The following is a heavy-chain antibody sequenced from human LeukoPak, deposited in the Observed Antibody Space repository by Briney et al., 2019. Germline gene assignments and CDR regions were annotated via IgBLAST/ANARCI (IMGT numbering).Heavy chain of an antibody. CDR3: TRGSIAYYYMDV. Sequence: SETLSLTCTVSGGSISSYYWSWIRQPPGKGLEWIGNIYYSGSTNYNPSLKSRVTISVDTSKNQFSLKLSSVAAADTAVYYCTRGSIAYYYMDVWGKGTTVTISS. CDR2: IYYSGST. D-gene: IGHD3-22*01. J-gene: IGHJ6*03. CDR1: GGSISSYY. V-gene: IGHV4-59*01.